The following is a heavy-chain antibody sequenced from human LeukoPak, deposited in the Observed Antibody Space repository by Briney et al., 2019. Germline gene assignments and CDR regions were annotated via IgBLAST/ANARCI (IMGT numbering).Heavy chain of an antibody. CDR3: ATLTVASSFDY. J-gene: IGHJ4*02. CDR1: GFAFSVYE. Sequence: GGSLRLSCAASGFAFSVYEMYWVRQPPGKGLEWVSYISSSGGTRYYADSVKGRFTISRDNAKNSLYLQMNSLRAEDTAVYYCATLTVASSFDYWGQGTLVSVSS. CDR2: ISSSGGTR. D-gene: IGHD6-19*01. V-gene: IGHV3-48*03.